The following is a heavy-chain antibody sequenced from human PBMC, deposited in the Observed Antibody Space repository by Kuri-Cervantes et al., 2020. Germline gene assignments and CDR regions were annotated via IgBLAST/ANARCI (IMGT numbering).Heavy chain of an antibody. CDR1: GGSFSGYY. V-gene: IGHV4-34*01. CDR3: ARGGGVPAAIGDPDY. J-gene: IGHJ4*02. CDR2: INHSGST. D-gene: IGHD2-2*01. Sequence: SETLSLTCAVYGGSFSGYYWSWIRQSPGGGLEWIGEINHSGSTNYNPSLKSRATMSVDTSKNQFSLNLNSVTAADTAVYYCARGGGVPAAIGDPDYWGQGTQVTVSS.